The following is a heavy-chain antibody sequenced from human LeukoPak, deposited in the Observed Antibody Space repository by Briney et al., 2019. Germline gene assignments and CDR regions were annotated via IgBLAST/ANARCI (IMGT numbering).Heavy chain of an antibody. V-gene: IGHV4-39*07. CDR1: GGSIRSTTYY. Sequence: SSETLSLTCSVSGGSIRSTTYYWGWIRQPPGKGLEWIGSIYYSGNTYYSPSLMSRVTISVDTSKNQFSLNLSSVTAADTAVYYCARFTSGPLGLDYWGQGTLVTVSS. D-gene: IGHD5-12*01. CDR2: IYYSGNT. J-gene: IGHJ4*02. CDR3: ARFTSGPLGLDY.